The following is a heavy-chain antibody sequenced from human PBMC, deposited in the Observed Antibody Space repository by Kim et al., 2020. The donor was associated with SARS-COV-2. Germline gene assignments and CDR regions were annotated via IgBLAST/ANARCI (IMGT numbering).Heavy chain of an antibody. V-gene: IGHV3-66*01. D-gene: IGHD3-10*01. J-gene: IGHJ3*02. Sequence: KGRFTNSRDNSKNTLYLQMNSLRAEDTAVYYCARALITMVRGVIIDAFDIWGQGTMVTDSS. CDR3: ARALITMVRGVIIDAFDI.